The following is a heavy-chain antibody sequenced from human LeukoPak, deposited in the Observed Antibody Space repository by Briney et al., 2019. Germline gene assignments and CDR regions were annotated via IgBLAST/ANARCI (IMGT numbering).Heavy chain of an antibody. V-gene: IGHV3-9*01. Sequence: GGSLRLSCAASGFTFDDYAMHWVRQVPGKGLEWLSCISWNSGSIGYAESVEGRLSISRDNAKNTLYLQMNSLRAEGTALYYCAKDRDSSGYSLGGLFDYWGQGTLVTVYS. CDR3: AKDRDSSGYSLGGLFDY. D-gene: IGHD3-22*01. CDR1: GFTFDDYA. J-gene: IGHJ4*02. CDR2: ISWNSGSI.